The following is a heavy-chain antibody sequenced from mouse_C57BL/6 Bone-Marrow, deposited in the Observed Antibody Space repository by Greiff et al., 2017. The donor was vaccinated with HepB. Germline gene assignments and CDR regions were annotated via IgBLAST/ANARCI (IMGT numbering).Heavy chain of an antibody. D-gene: IGHD2-4*01. CDR3: AMGYDYDAWFAY. CDR1: GYTFTSYR. Sequence: QVQLQQPGAELVKPGASVKMSCKASGYTFTSYRITWVKQRPGQGLEWIGDIYPGSGSTNYNEKFKSKATLTVDTSSSTAYMQLSSLTSEDSAVYYCAMGYDYDAWFAYWGQGTLVTVSA. V-gene: IGHV1-55*01. CDR2: IYPGSGST. J-gene: IGHJ3*01.